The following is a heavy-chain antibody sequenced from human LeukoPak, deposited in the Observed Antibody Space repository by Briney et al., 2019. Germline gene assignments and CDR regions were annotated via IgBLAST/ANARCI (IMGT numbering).Heavy chain of an antibody. D-gene: IGHD1-26*01. V-gene: IGHV4-34*01. Sequence: PSETLSLTCAVYGGSFSGYYWSWIRQPPGKGLEWTGEINHSGSTNYNPSLKSRVTISVDTSKNQFSLKLSSVTAADTAVYYCARANSGSYSFFDYWGQGTLVTVSS. CDR3: ARANSGSYSFFDY. CDR2: INHSGST. CDR1: GGSFSGYY. J-gene: IGHJ4*02.